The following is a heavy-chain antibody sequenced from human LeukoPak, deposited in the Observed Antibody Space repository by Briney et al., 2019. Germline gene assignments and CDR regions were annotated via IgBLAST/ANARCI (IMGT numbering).Heavy chain of an antibody. CDR1: GFTFSSYA. V-gene: IGHV3-30*04. Sequence: PGGSLRLSCAASGFTFSSYAMHWVRQAPGKGLEWVAVISYDGSSKYYADSVKGRFTISRDNSKNTLYLQMNSLRAEDTAVYYCARDLGRVTPRRGGPANYYYYGMDVWGQGTTVTVSS. CDR2: ISYDGSSK. D-gene: IGHD4-23*01. J-gene: IGHJ6*02. CDR3: ARDLGRVTPRRGGPANYYYYGMDV.